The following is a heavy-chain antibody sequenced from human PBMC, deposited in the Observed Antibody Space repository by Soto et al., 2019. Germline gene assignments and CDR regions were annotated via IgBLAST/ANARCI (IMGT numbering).Heavy chain of an antibody. V-gene: IGHV4-34*01. CDR2: IHYSGTT. CDR1: GESFRGYN. CDR3: VTYEERPPGWGPMGDL. D-gene: IGHD3-10*01. J-gene: IGHJ4*02. Sequence: QVQVQQWGAGLLKPSETLSLTGDVSGESFRGYNWNWIRQSPEEGLAWMADIHYSGTTNYNPSISSRQTIARDTSKRQFSQKLASVTPADTAVYYCVTYEERPPGWGPMGDLWGQRTQVNVTS.